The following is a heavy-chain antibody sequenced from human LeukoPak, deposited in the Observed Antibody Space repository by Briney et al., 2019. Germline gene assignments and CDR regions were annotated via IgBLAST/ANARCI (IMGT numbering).Heavy chain of an antibody. CDR1: GGTFSSYA. CDR2: IIPIFGTA. CDR3: ARDRLRWVDY. J-gene: IGHJ4*02. D-gene: IGHD1-26*01. V-gene: IGHV1-69*05. Sequence: GASVKVSCKASGGTFSSYAISWVRQAPGQGLEWMGGIIPIFGTANYAQKFQGRVTMTTDTSTSTAYMELRSLRSDDTAVYYCARDRLRWVDYWGQGTLVTVSS.